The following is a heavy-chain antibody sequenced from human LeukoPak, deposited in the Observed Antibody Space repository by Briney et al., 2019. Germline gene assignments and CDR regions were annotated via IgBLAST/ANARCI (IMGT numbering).Heavy chain of an antibody. V-gene: IGHV4-39*01. J-gene: IGHJ4*02. Sequence: SETLSLTCTVSGGSISSSSYYWGWIRQPPGKGLEWIGSIYYSGSTYYNPSLKSRVTISVDTSKNQFSLKLSSVTAADTAVYYCARHYTSRDGYNVYFDYWGQGTQVSVSS. CDR3: ARHYTSRDGYNVYFDY. CDR2: IYYSGST. CDR1: GGSISSSSYY. D-gene: IGHD5-12*01.